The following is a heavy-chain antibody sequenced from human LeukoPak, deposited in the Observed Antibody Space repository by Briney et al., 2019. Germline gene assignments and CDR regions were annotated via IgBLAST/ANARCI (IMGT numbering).Heavy chain of an antibody. J-gene: IGHJ4*02. CDR2: INAGNGNT. CDR3: ARVRRGSYYFDY. V-gene: IGHV1-3*01. CDR1: GYTFTSYA. D-gene: IGHD1-26*01. Sequence: ASVTVSFTASGYTFTSYAMHWVRQAPGQRLEWMGWINAGNGNTKYSQKFQGRVTVTRDTSASTAYMELSSLRSEDTAVYYCARVRRGSYYFDYWGQGTLVTVSS.